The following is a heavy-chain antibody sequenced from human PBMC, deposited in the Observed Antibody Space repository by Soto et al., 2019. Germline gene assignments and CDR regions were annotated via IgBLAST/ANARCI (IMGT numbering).Heavy chain of an antibody. V-gene: IGHV3-13*04. CDR1: GFTFSSYD. J-gene: IGHJ2*01. CDR2: IGTAGDT. D-gene: IGHD3-22*01. Sequence: GGSLRLSCAASGFTFSSYDMHWVRQATGKGLEWVSAIGTAGDTYYPGSVKGRFTISRDNAKNSLYLQMNSLRAEDTAVYYCARDLLDSSGYGYWYFDLWGRGTLVTVSS. CDR3: ARDLLDSSGYGYWYFDL.